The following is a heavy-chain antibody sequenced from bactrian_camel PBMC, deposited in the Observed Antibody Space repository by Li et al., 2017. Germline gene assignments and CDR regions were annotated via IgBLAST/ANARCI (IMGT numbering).Heavy chain of an antibody. CDR1: TRAYSRSF. CDR2: INHDGST. J-gene: IGHJ4*01. V-gene: IGHV3S53*01. D-gene: IGHD2*01. Sequence: GSVQAGGSLRLACGASTRAYSRSFMGWFRQPPGKEREGVATINHDGSTRYTKSVQGRFTISKDNARNWLDLQMDSLEPGDTARYYCAADRRRHGPPSLRPGDYSVWGQGTQVTVS. CDR3: AADRRRHGPPSLRPGDYSV.